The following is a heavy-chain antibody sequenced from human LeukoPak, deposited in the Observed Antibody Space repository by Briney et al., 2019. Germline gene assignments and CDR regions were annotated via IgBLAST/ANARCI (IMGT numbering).Heavy chain of an antibody. Sequence: PGGSLRLSCAASGFTFSSYGMRWVRQAPGKGLEWVSSISTSSSYIHYADSVKGRFTISRDNAKNSLYLQMNSLRAEDTAVYYCARGTLNIPGEHGAFDYWGQGTLVTVSS. D-gene: IGHD1-14*01. CDR1: GFTFSSYG. CDR3: ARGTLNIPGEHGAFDY. CDR2: ISTSSSYI. J-gene: IGHJ4*02. V-gene: IGHV3-21*01.